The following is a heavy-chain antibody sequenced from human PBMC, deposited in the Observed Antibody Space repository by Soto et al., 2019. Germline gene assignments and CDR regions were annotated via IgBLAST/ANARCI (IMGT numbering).Heavy chain of an antibody. V-gene: IGHV5-51*01. CDR3: ARQFTPYYYYYGMDV. CDR1: GYSFTSYW. CDR2: IYPGDSDT. J-gene: IGHJ6*02. Sequence: GESLKISCKGSGYSFTSYWIGWVRQMPGKGLEWMGIIYPGDSDTRYSPSFQGQVTISADKSISTAYLQWSSLKASDTAMYYCARQFTPYYYYYGMDVWGQGTTVTVS.